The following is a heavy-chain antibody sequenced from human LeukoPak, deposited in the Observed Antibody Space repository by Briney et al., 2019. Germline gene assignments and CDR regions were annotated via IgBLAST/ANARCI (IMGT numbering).Heavy chain of an antibody. CDR3: ARLRLGELSLGFDP. Sequence: GASVKVSCKASGYTFTNYYIHWVRQAPGQGPEWMGWISPYNGDRRDALKFQDRVTMTTDTSTTTAYMELRSLRSDDTAVYYCARLRLGELSLGFDPWGQGTLVTVSS. J-gene: IGHJ5*02. CDR2: ISPYNGDR. D-gene: IGHD3-16*02. CDR1: GYTFTNYY. V-gene: IGHV1-18*04.